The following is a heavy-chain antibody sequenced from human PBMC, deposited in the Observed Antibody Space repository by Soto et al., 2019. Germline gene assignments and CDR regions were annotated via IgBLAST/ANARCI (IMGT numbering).Heavy chain of an antibody. D-gene: IGHD2-15*01. CDR1: GGSISSGGYY. J-gene: IGHJ4*02. Sequence: QVQLQESGPGLVKPSQTLSLTCTVSGGSISSGGYYWSWIRQHPGKGLEWIGYIYYSGSTYYNPSLKSRXXIXVXXSKNQFSLKLSSVTAADTAVYYCARESGGAFGFDYWGQGTLVTVSS. V-gene: IGHV4-31*03. CDR2: IYYSGST. CDR3: ARESGGAFGFDY.